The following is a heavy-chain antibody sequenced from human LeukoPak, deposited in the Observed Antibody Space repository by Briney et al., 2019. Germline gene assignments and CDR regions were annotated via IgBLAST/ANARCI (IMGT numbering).Heavy chain of an antibody. Sequence: GGSLRLSCEASGFTFSSYWMHWVRQAPGKGLVWVSRINSDGSSTTYADSVKGRFTVSRDNAKNTLYLQMNSLRAEDTAVYYCARETGSAVGSTDFDYWGQGTLVTVSS. CDR3: ARETGSAVGSTDFDY. J-gene: IGHJ4*02. CDR1: GFTFSSYW. D-gene: IGHD4-17*01. CDR2: INSDGSST. V-gene: IGHV3-74*01.